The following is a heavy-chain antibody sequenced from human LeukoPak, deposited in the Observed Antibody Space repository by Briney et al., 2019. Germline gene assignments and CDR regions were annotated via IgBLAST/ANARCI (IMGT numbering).Heavy chain of an antibody. J-gene: IGHJ4*02. D-gene: IGHD6-19*01. CDR3: AKEQIYGSGWYDY. V-gene: IGHV3-23*01. CDR1: GFTFSSYG. CDR2: ISGSGGSI. Sequence: PGGTLRLSCAASGFTFSSYGMSWVRKAPGKGLEWVSAISGSGGSIYYADSVKGRFTISRDNSKNTVYLQMNSLRAEDTAVYYCAKEQIYGSGWYDYWGQGTLVTVSS.